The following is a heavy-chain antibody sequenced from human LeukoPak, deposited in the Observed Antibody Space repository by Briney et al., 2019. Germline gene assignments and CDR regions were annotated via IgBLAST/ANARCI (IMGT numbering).Heavy chain of an antibody. CDR1: GYTFTSYA. CDR2: INAGNGNT. J-gene: IGHJ4*02. D-gene: IGHD3-10*01. Sequence: GASVKVSCKASGYTFTSYAMHWVRQAPGKRLEWMGWINAGNGNTKYSQKFQGRVTITRDTSASTAYMELSSLRSEDTAVYYCARESGTMVRGVNPFDYWGQGTLDTVSS. CDR3: ARESGTMVRGVNPFDY. V-gene: IGHV1-3*01.